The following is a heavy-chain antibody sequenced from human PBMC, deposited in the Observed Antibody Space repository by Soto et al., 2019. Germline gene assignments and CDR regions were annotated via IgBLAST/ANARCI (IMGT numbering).Heavy chain of an antibody. D-gene: IGHD3-10*01. CDR1: GGSISSGGYY. J-gene: IGHJ5*02. CDR2: IYYSRST. V-gene: IGHV4-31*03. CDR3: ARYRTGMVRGVINVNWFDH. Sequence: QVQLQESGPGLVKPSQTLSPTCTVSGGSISSGGYYWSWIRQHPGKGLAWIGSIYYSRSTYYNPSLKRRVTISVDTSKNQFSLKLSSVTASDTAVYDCARYRTGMVRGVINVNWFDHRGQGTLVVVSS.